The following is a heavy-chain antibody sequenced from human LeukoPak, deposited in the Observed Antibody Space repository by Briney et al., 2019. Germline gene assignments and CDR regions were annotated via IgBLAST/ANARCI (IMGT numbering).Heavy chain of an antibody. CDR1: GYSFSNYS. CDR2: IYPDDSNT. Sequence: GESLKISCKASGYSFSNYSIGWVRKMPGKGLEWMGIIYPDDSNTRISPSFQGQVTMTVDKSISSAYLRWTSLKASDTAMYYCARYNFIVPAPFDYWGQGTLVTVSS. D-gene: IGHD2-2*01. CDR3: ARYNFIVPAPFDY. J-gene: IGHJ4*02. V-gene: IGHV5-51*01.